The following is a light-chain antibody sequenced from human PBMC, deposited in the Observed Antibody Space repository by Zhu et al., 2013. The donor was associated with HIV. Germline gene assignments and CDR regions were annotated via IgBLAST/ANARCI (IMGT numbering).Light chain of an antibody. Sequence: EILMTQSPATLSVSPGEGVTLSCRASQSVGSNLAWYQHKPGQAPRLLIYRASARATGLPARFSGSGSGTEFTLSIGSLQSEDFAVYFCQQYNQWPRTFGQGTRVEIK. CDR1: QSVGSN. CDR3: QQYNQWPRT. J-gene: IGKJ1*01. V-gene: IGKV3-15*01. CDR2: RAS.